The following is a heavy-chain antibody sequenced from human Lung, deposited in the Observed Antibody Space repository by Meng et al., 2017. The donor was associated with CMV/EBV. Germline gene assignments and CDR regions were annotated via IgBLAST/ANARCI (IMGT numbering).Heavy chain of an antibody. CDR1: GYTFSTYT. J-gene: IGHJ5*02. V-gene: IGHV7-4-1*02. CDR3: ARGGNFDP. CDR2: ISTNTGTP. Sequence: HVPLVQSGSELKKPVASVKVSCKTSGYTFSTYTINWVRQAHGRGLEWMGWISTNTGTPTYTQGFTGRFVFSLDTSVSTAYLQISSLKAEDTAVYYCARGGNFDPWGQGTLVTVSS. D-gene: IGHD2/OR15-2a*01.